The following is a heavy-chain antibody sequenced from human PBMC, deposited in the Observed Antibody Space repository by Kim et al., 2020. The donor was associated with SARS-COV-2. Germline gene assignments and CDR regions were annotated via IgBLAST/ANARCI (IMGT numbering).Heavy chain of an antibody. V-gene: IGHV4-39*01. CDR2: IYYSGST. CDR3: ASITIFGVVIMGGDYGMDV. D-gene: IGHD3-3*01. CDR1: GGSISSSSYY. J-gene: IGHJ6*02. Sequence: SETLSLTCTVSGGSISSSSYYWGWIRQPPGKGLEWIGSIYYSGSTYYNPSLKSRVTISVDTSKNQFSLKLSSVTAADTAVYYCASITIFGVVIMGGDYGMDVWGQGTTVTVSS.